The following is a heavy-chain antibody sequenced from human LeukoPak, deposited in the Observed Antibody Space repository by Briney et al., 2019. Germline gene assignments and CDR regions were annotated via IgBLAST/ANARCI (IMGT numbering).Heavy chain of an antibody. CDR2: IHYNEDKT. Sequence: GGSLRLSCAASGFSFSRHGMHWVRQAPGKGLEWVAIIHYNEDKTYYADSMKGRFTISRDNAKNSLYLQMNSLRAEDTAVYYCAELGITMIGGVWGKGTTVTISS. V-gene: IGHV3-30*02. J-gene: IGHJ6*04. CDR3: AELGITMIGGV. D-gene: IGHD3-10*02. CDR1: GFSFSRHG.